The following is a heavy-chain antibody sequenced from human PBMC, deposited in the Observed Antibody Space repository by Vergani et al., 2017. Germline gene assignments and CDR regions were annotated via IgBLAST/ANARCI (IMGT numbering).Heavy chain of an antibody. Sequence: QLVESGGDLVQPGGSLRLSCAVSGFTVSSHYMSWVRQAPGKGLEWVSVIFSGGYTYYADSVKGRFTISRDDSKNSLYLPRNSLRAEDTAVYYCASQYYDFWSGRDWGQGTLVTVSS. CDR2: IFSGGYT. J-gene: IGHJ1*01. D-gene: IGHD3-3*01. CDR1: GFTVSSHY. CDR3: ASQYYDFWSGRD. V-gene: IGHV3-66*04.